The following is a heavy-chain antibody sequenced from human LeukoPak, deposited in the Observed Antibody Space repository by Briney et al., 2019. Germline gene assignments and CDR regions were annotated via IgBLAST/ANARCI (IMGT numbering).Heavy chain of an antibody. CDR2: IKQDGSEK. Sequence: GGSLRLSCAASEFIFSGYWMNWVRQAPGKGLEWVANIKQDGSEKQYVDSVRGRFTISRDNAKHSLYLQMNSLRVEDTAVYYCARDGFVGAADYWGQGTLVTVSS. V-gene: IGHV3-7*01. CDR1: EFIFSGYW. J-gene: IGHJ4*02. D-gene: IGHD6-13*01. CDR3: ARDGFVGAADY.